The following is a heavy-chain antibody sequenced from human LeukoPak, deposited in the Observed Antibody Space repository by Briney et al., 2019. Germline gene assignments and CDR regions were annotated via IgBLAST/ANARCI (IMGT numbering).Heavy chain of an antibody. V-gene: IGHV4-59*08. Sequence: PSETLSLTCTVSGGSISSYYWSWIRQPPGKGLEWIGYIYYSGSTNYNPSLKGRVTISVDTSKNQFSLKLSSVTAADTAVYYCARHMVRGVGYNYGMDVWGQGTTVTVSS. CDR2: IYYSGST. CDR1: GGSISSYY. CDR3: ARHMVRGVGYNYGMDV. J-gene: IGHJ6*02. D-gene: IGHD3-10*01.